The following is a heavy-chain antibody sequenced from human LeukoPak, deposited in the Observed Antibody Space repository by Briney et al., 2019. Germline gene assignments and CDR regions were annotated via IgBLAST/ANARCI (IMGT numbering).Heavy chain of an antibody. J-gene: IGHJ4*02. CDR1: GFTFSSYG. CDR2: IRYDGSNK. Sequence: GGSLRLXCAASGFTFSSYGMHWVRQAPGKGLEWVAFIRYDGSNKYYADSVKGRFTISRDNSKNTLYLQMNSLRAEDTAVYYCAKVSPRGSIAARSRLDYWGQGTLVTVSS. CDR3: AKVSPRGSIAARSRLDY. V-gene: IGHV3-30*02. D-gene: IGHD6-6*01.